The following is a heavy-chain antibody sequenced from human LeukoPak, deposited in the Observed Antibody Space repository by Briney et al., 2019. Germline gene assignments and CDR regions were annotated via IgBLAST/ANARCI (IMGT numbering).Heavy chain of an antibody. D-gene: IGHD3-3*01. J-gene: IGHJ4*02. CDR2: ISSSSSTI. CDR3: ARDRRASTIFGVATLDY. Sequence: PGASLRLSCAASGFTFSSYSMNWVRQAPGKGLEWVSYISSSSSTIYYADSVKGRFTISRDNAKNSLYLQMNSLRAEDTAVYYCARDRRASTIFGVATLDYWGQGTLLTVSS. V-gene: IGHV3-48*01. CDR1: GFTFSSYS.